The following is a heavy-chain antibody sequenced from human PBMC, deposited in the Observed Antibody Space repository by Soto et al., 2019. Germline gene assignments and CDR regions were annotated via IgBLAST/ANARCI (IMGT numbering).Heavy chain of an antibody. J-gene: IGHJ4*02. D-gene: IGHD3-22*01. V-gene: IGHV1-69*06. Sequence: SVKVSFKASGVTFSSYAISWVRQAPGQGLEWMGGIIPIFGTANYAQKFQGRVTITADKSTSTAYMELSSLRSEDTAVYYCAREERAYYYDSSSRPFDYWGQGTLVTVSS. CDR1: GVTFSSYA. CDR2: IIPIFGTA. CDR3: AREERAYYYDSSSRPFDY.